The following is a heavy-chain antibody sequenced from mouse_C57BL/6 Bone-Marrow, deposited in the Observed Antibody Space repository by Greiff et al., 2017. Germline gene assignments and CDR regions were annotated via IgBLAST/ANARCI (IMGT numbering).Heavy chain of an antibody. J-gene: IGHJ1*03. V-gene: IGHV1-26*01. D-gene: IGHD1-1*01. CDR3: AREVTTVVARGYFDV. Sequence: VQLQQSGPELVKPGASVKISCKASGYTFTDYYMNWVKQSHGKSLEWIGDINPNNGGTSYNQKFKGKATLTVDKSSSTAYMELRSLTSEDSAVYYCAREVTTVVARGYFDVWGTGTTVTVSS. CDR1: GYTFTDYY. CDR2: INPNNGGT.